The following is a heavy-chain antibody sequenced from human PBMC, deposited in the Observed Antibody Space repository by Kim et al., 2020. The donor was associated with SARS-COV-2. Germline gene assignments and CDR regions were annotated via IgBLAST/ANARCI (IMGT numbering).Heavy chain of an antibody. CDR3: ARTLITVTFSNNWFDP. J-gene: IGHJ5*02. CDR1: GGSVSSGSYY. Sequence: SETLSLTCTVSGGSVSSGSYYWSWIRQPPGKGLEWIGYIYYSGSTNYNPSLKSRVTISVDTSKNQFSLKLSSVTAADTAVYYCARTLITVTFSNNWFDPWGQGTLVTVSS. CDR2: IYYSGST. V-gene: IGHV4-61*01. D-gene: IGHD4-17*01.